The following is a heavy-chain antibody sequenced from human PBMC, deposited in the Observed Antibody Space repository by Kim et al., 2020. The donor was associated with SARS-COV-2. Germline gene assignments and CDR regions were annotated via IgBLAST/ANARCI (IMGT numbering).Heavy chain of an antibody. D-gene: IGHD5-18*01. V-gene: IGHV3-23*01. CDR3: ARRRGDSYGDFDY. CDR2: ITGGGQYT. CDR1: GFTFDNHA. J-gene: IGHJ4*02. Sequence: GGSLRLSCAASGFTFDNHAMAWVRRAPGEGLEWITAITGGGQYTDYADSVKGHFVISRDNSKNTLYLQMDSLQADDTAVYYCARRRGDSYGDFDYWGQGTLVTVSS.